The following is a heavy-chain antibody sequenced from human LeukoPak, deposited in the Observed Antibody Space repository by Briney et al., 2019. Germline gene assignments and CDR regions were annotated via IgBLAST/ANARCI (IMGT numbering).Heavy chain of an antibody. CDR3: ARRVHGYNSGYFDY. V-gene: IGHV4-34*01. D-gene: IGHD5-24*01. CDR1: GGSFSGYY. CDR2: INHSGST. J-gene: IGHJ4*02. Sequence: SETLSLTCAVYGGSFSGYYWSWIRQPPGKGLEWIGEINHSGSTNHNPSLKSRVTISVDTSKNQFSLKLSSVTAADTAVYYCARRVHGYNSGYFDYWGQGTLVTVSS.